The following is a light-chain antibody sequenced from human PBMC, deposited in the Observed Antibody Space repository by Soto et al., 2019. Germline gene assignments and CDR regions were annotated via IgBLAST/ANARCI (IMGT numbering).Light chain of an antibody. V-gene: IGKV3-11*01. CDR1: QSISSS. Sequence: EIVLTQSPATLSLSPGERATLSCRASQSISSSLAWYQQKPGQAPRLLIYDASNRATGIPARFSGSGSGTDFTLTINSLAPEDFAVYYCQQRSNWPPTFGQGTRLEIK. CDR3: QQRSNWPPT. J-gene: IGKJ5*01. CDR2: DAS.